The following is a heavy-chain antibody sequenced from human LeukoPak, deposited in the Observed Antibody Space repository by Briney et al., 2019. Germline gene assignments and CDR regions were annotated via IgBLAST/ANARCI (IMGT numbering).Heavy chain of an antibody. CDR3: SRELGGSYFDY. V-gene: IGHV1-46*01. D-gene: IGHD1-26*01. J-gene: IGHJ4*02. CDR2: NNPSGGRT. Sequence: ASVKVSCKASGYTFSNYYIHWVRQAPGQGLEWMGVNNPSGGRTTYAQKFQGRVTMTSDTSTSTAYMDLSSLRSDDTAVYYCSRELGGSYFDYWGQGTLVTVSS. CDR1: GYTFSNYY.